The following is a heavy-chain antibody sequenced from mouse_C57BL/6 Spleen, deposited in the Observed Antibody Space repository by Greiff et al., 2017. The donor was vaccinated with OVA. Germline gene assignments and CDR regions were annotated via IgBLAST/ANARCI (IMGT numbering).Heavy chain of an antibody. CDR2: IYPSDSGT. CDR3: ARSGYYGSSPFDY. D-gene: IGHD1-1*01. CDR1: GYTFTSYW. V-gene: IGHV1-61*01. Sequence: QVQLQQPGAELVRPGSSVKLSCKASGYTFTSYWMDWVKQRPGQGLEWIGNIYPSDSGTHYNQKFKDKATLTVDKSSSTAYMQLSSLTSEDSAVYYGARSGYYGSSPFDYWGQGTTLTVSS. J-gene: IGHJ2*01.